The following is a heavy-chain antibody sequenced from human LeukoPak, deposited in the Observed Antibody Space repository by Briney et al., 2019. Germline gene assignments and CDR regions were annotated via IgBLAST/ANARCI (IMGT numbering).Heavy chain of an antibody. CDR2: ISGSGGST. V-gene: IGHV3-23*01. CDR1: GFTFSSYS. D-gene: IGHD6-6*01. Sequence: GGSLRLSCAASGFTFSSYSMNWVRQAPGKGLEWVSGISGSGGSTHYADSVKGRFTISRDNSKNTLYLQMNSLRAEDTAVYYCAKGPIADRPNWFDPWGQGTLVTVSS. J-gene: IGHJ5*02. CDR3: AKGPIADRPNWFDP.